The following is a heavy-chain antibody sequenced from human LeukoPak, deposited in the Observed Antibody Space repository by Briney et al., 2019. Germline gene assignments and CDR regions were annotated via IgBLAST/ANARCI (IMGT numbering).Heavy chain of an antibody. CDR3: ARGGPVVVAYYYYGMDV. J-gene: IGHJ6*02. CDR1: GFTFSSYG. Sequence: GGSLRLSCAASGFTFSSYGMHWVRQAPSKGLEWVAVIWYDGSNKYYADSVKGRFTISRDNSKNTLYLQMNSLRAEDTAVYYCARGGPVVVAYYYYGMDVWGQGTTVTVSS. D-gene: IGHD2-15*01. CDR2: IWYDGSNK. V-gene: IGHV3-33*01.